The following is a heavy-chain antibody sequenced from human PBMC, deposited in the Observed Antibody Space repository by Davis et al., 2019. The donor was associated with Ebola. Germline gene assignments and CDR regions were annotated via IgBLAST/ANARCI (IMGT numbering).Heavy chain of an antibody. V-gene: IGHV3-30-3*01. CDR1: GFTFSVYA. CDR2: MSYDGSTE. Sequence: GESLKISCAASGFTFSVYAFHWVRQAPGKGLEWMAFMSYDGSTESYGDSVRGRFTISRDNSKNTLYLQMNSLRAEDTAVYYCARDRFCGGTTCLVSPGYWGQGTLVTVSS. CDR3: ARDRFCGGTTCLVSPGY. D-gene: IGHD2-21*01. J-gene: IGHJ4*02.